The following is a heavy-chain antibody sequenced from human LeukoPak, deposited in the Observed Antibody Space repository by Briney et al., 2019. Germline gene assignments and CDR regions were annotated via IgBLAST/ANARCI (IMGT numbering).Heavy chain of an antibody. CDR3: ARGGIWNSLDY. J-gene: IGHJ4*02. D-gene: IGHD1-7*01. Sequence: GGSLRLSCAASGFAVSSNYMSWVRQAPGKGLEWVSVIYSGGSTYYADSVKGRFTISRDNSKNTLYLQMNSVRAEDTAVYYCARGGIWNSLDYWGQGTLVTVSS. V-gene: IGHV3-53*01. CDR1: GFAVSSNY. CDR2: IYSGGST.